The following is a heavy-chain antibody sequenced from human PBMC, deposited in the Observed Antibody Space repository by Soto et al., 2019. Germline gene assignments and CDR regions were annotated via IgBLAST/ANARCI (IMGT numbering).Heavy chain of an antibody. CDR2: IYYSGST. D-gene: IGHD2-2*01. CDR1: GGSISSSSYY. CDR3: ARRGLAMPVGRPFHYYYYGMDV. Sequence: SETLSLTCTVSGGSISSSSYYWGWIRQPPGKGLEWIGSIYYSGSTYYNPSLKSRVTISVDTSKNQFSLKLSSVTAADTAVYYCARRGLAMPVGRPFHYYYYGMDVWGQGTTVTV. J-gene: IGHJ6*02. V-gene: IGHV4-39*01.